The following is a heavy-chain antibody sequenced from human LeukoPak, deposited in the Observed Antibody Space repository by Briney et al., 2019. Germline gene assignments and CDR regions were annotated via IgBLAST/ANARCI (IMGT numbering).Heavy chain of an antibody. J-gene: IGHJ4*02. D-gene: IGHD2-15*01. CDR1: GFPFNNYW. CDR3: ARTGSGASTTNY. CDR2: INVDGSDT. V-gene: IGHV3-74*01. Sequence: GGSLRLSCAASGFPFNNYWIHWVRQVPGKGLVWVSRINVDGSDTAYADAVKGRFTISRDNAKNTVFLQMNSLRAEDTAIYYCARTGSGASTTNYWGQGTLVTVSS.